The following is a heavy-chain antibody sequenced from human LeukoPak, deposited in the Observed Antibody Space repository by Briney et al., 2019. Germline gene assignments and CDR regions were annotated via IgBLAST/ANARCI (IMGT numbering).Heavy chain of an antibody. V-gene: IGHV3-21*01. Sequence: PGGSLRLSCTASGFTFSSYSMNWVRQAPGKGLEWVSSISSSSYIYYADSVKGRFTISRDNAKNSLYLQMNSLRAEDTAVYYCAGDTYCSGGSCYYDYWGQGTLVTVSS. J-gene: IGHJ4*02. CDR1: GFTFSSYS. CDR3: AGDTYCSGGSCYYDY. CDR2: ISSSSYI. D-gene: IGHD2-15*01.